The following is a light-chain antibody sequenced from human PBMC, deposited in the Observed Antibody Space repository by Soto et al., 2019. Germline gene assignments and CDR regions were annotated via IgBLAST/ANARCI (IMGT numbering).Light chain of an antibody. J-gene: IGLJ1*01. CDR2: GKD. CDR3: SVWDDSLNGHV. CDR1: SSNIAAGNS. Sequence: QSVLTQPPSASGTPGQRVTISCSGGSSNIAAGNSVNWYQQFPGTAPKVLIYGKDQRPSGVPDRFSGSKSGTSASLAISGLQSEDEADYYCSVWDDSLNGHVFGTGTKLTVL. V-gene: IGLV1-44*01.